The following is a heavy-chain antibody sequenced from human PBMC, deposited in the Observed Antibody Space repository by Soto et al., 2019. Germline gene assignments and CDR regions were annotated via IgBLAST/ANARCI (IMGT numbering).Heavy chain of an antibody. J-gene: IGHJ5*02. V-gene: IGHV4-34*01. CDR1: GGSFSGYY. CDR2: INHSGST. CDR3: ARGVVKRSRGVIWTKGWFDP. Sequence: QVQLQQCGAGLLKPSETLSLTCAVYGGSFSGYYWSWIRQPPGKGLEWIGEINHSGSTNYNPSLTNRVNISVDKSKNQFSLKLSSVNAADTAVYYCARGVVKRSRGVIWTKGWFDPWGQGPLVTVSS. D-gene: IGHD3-10*01.